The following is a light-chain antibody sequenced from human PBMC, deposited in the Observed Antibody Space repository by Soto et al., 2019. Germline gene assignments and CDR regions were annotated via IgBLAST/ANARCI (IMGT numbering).Light chain of an antibody. CDR3: QQYNYWPLT. V-gene: IGKV3-15*01. CDR1: QSVSIY. CDR2: GAS. Sequence: EIVMTPSPATPSLSPRERGTLSCRASQSVSIYLAWYQQRPGQAPRPLIYGASTRATGIPARFSASGSGTEFTLTINSLQSEDFAVYYCQQYNYWPLTFGGGTRVEI. J-gene: IGKJ4*01.